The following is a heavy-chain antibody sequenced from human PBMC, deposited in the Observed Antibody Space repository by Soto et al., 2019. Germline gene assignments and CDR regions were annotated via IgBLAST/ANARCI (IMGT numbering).Heavy chain of an antibody. J-gene: IGHJ6*02. V-gene: IGHV1-69*01. Sequence: QVQLEQSGAEVKKPGSSLKVSCKATGGTFNKYAISWVRQAPGQGLEWMAGIIPGYGTPNYAQRFQDRVTIGADESTTTAYMEVNRLRSEDTAIYYCSIVTAYGRDAWGPGTTVIVSS. CDR3: SIVTAYGRDA. CDR2: IIPGYGTP. D-gene: IGHD2-15*01. CDR1: GGTFNKYA.